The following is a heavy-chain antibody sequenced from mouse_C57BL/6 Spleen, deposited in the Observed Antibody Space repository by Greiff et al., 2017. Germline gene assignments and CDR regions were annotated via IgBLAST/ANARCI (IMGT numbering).Heavy chain of an antibody. CDR3: AREAGGRDYFDY. Sequence: VQLQQSGAELARPGASVKLSCKASGYTFTSYGISWVKQRTGQGLEWIGEIYPRSGNTYYNEKFKGKATLTADKSSSTAYMELRSLTSEDSAVYFCAREAGGRDYFDYWGQGTTLTVSS. CDR1: GYTFTSYG. V-gene: IGHV1-81*01. J-gene: IGHJ2*01. CDR2: IYPRSGNT.